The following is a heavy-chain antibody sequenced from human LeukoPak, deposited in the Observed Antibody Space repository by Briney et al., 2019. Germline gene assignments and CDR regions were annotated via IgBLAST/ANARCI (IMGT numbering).Heavy chain of an antibody. CDR2: IYPGDSDT. J-gene: IGHJ4*02. V-gene: IGHV5-51*01. Sequence: GESLKISCNSSGYIYTSYWIGWVRQMPGKGLEWMGIIYPGDSDTRYSPSFQGQVTISADKSISTAYLQWSSLKASDTAMYYCARLGSRHGYNWGGLRGQGTLVSVSS. CDR3: ARLGSRHGYNWGGL. CDR1: GYIYTSYW. D-gene: IGHD5-24*01.